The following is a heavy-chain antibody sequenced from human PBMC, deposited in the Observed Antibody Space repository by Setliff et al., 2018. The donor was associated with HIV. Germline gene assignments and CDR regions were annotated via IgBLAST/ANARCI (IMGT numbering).Heavy chain of an antibody. CDR2: VYSRGNT. D-gene: IGHD2-21*01. Sequence: KASETLSLTCDVSGDSFTTTSHSWAWLRQPAGRGLEWIGHVYSRGNTDYNPSIASRVSILISTSDIHFSLTLNSVTAAETAKYYCARGRLMGSSVLFFDFWGQGILVTVSS. J-gene: IGHJ4*02. V-gene: IGHV4-61*09. CDR1: GDSFTTTSHS. CDR3: ARGRLMGSSVLFFDF.